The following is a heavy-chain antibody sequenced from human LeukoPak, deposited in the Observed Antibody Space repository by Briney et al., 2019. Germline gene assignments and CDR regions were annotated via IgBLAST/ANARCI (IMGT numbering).Heavy chain of an antibody. CDR1: GFIFSTYE. V-gene: IGHV3-48*03. D-gene: IGHD2-15*01. CDR3: AKWSELPYFDY. Sequence: PGGSLRLSCATSGFIFSTYEMNWVRQAPGKGLEWVAHISRSGTALYYADSVKGRFTICRDNARSSLDLQMNSLRAEDTAVYYCAKWSELPYFDYWGQGAPVTVSS. CDR2: ISRSGTAL. J-gene: IGHJ4*02.